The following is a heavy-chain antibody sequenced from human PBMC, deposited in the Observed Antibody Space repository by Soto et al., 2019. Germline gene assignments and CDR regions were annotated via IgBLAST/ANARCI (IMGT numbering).Heavy chain of an antibody. D-gene: IGHD1-26*01. J-gene: IGHJ3*01. CDR2: ITSGGGT. V-gene: IGHV3-23*01. Sequence: EGQLLESGGGLVQPGGSLRLSCAASGFTFTTYAMSWVRQAPGKGLEWVSGITSGGGTYYADSVKGRFTISRDISKNTLYLQMSSLRAEDTAVYYCAKRELVNAFDFWGRGTMVTVSS. CDR1: GFTFTTYA. CDR3: AKRELVNAFDF.